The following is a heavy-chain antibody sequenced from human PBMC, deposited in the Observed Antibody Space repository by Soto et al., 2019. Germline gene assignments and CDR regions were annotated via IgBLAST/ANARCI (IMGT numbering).Heavy chain of an antibody. Sequence: QLVQSGSEVKKPGSSVKVSCQASGGTFSGYVVTWVRQAPGQGLEWMGEFVPLFGTTKYAQTFSGRITIPAEESTSPAYMELRTLTPDDTAVYYCATHGLGVSSPPYFDNWGQGTLVTVSS. D-gene: IGHD3-16*01. CDR1: GGTFSGYV. J-gene: IGHJ4*02. CDR2: FVPLFGTT. CDR3: ATHGLGVSSPPYFDN. V-gene: IGHV1-69*01.